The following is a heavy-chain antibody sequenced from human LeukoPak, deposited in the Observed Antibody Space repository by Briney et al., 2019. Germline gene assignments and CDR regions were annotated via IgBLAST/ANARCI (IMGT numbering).Heavy chain of an antibody. CDR1: GFMFSSNW. V-gene: IGHV3-7*03. CDR2: IKEDGTET. D-gene: IGHD5-24*01. CDR3: AKEGRSLQTY. J-gene: IGHJ4*02. Sequence: GGSLRLSCAASGFMFSSNWMSWVRLAPGEGLEWVANIKEDGTETYYVDSVKGRFTISRDNAKNSLYLQMNSLRVEDTAVYYCAKEGRSLQTYWGQGTLVTVSS.